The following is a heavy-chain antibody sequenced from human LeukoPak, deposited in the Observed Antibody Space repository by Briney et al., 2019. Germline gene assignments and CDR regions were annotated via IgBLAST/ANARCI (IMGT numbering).Heavy chain of an antibody. CDR3: AKSGYNRFDY. J-gene: IGHJ4*02. V-gene: IGHV3-7*03. D-gene: IGHD5-24*01. Sequence: TGGTLRLSCAASGFTFSSYGMSWVRQAPGKGLEWVANIKQDGSDKYYVDSVKGRFTISRDNAKNSLYLQMNSLRAEDTAVYYCAKSGYNRFDYWGQGTLVTVSS. CDR2: IKQDGSDK. CDR1: GFTFSSYG.